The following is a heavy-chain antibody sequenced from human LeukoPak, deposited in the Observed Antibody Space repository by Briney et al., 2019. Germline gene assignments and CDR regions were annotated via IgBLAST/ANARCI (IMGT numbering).Heavy chain of an antibody. D-gene: IGHD2-2*02. CDR2: IKEDGSEK. V-gene: IGHV3-7*01. CDR3: ARTEYQLLYIIPWDYYYMDV. J-gene: IGHJ6*03. CDR1: GFTFSNYW. Sequence: GGSLRLSCAASGFTFSNYWMSWVRQAPGKGLEWVANIKEDGSEKLYVDSVKGRFTISRDNAKNSLHLQMNSLRAEDTAVYYCARTEYQLLYIIPWDYYYMDVWGKGTTVTVSS.